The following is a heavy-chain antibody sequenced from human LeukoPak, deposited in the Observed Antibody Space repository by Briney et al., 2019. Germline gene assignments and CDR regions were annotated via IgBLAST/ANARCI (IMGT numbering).Heavy chain of an antibody. V-gene: IGHV3-30*04. CDR2: ISYDGSKK. Sequence: GRSLRLSCGASGFTLSSYGKHWVRQAPGKGLEWVGVISYDGSKKYYADSVRGRFTISRDNSKNKLYLQMNSLRAEDTAIYHCARDSRFYCGGDCLHRFDYWGQGTLVTVSS. CDR1: GFTLSSYG. D-gene: IGHD2-21*02. CDR3: ARDSRFYCGGDCLHRFDY. J-gene: IGHJ4*02.